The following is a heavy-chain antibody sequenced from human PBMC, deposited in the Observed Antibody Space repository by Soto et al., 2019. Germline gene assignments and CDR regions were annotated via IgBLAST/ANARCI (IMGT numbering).Heavy chain of an antibody. CDR1: GFNFDDYA. CDR2: ISWNSGSI. V-gene: IGHV3-9*01. CDR3: AKDAISMVRGGISYYGMDV. D-gene: IGHD3-10*01. Sequence: EVQLVESGGGLVQPGRSLRLSCAASGFNFDDYAMHWVRQAPGQGLEWVSGISWNSGSIGYADSLKGRFTISRDNAKNSLYLQMNSLGVEDTALYYCAKDAISMVRGGISYYGMDVWGQGTTVTVSS. J-gene: IGHJ6*02.